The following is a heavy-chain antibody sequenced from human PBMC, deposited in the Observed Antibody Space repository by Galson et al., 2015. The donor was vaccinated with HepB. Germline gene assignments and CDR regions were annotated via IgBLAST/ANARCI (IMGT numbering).Heavy chain of an antibody. J-gene: IGHJ3*02. V-gene: IGHV3-30*04. CDR3: ASMYSSSSDAFDI. Sequence: SLRLSCAASGFTFSSYAMHWVRQAPGKGLEWVAVISYDGSNKYYADSVKGRFTISRDNSKNTLYLQMNSLRAEDTAVYYCASMYSSSSDAFDIWGQGTMVTVSS. CDR1: GFTFSSYA. D-gene: IGHD6-13*01. CDR2: ISYDGSNK.